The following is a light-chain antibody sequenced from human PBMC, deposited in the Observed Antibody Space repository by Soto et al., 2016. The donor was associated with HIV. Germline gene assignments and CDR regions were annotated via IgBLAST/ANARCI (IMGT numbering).Light chain of an antibody. Sequence: SYGLTQPPSLSVSPGQTVNISCSGNRLGEKYVCWFQQKPGQSPVQVIYQDTKRPSGIPERFSGSNSGNTATLTISGTQPMDEAEYYCQAWDSSIALFGGGTKLTVL. CDR2: QDT. V-gene: IGLV3-1*01. CDR1: RLGEKY. CDR3: QAWDSSIAL. J-gene: IGLJ2*01.